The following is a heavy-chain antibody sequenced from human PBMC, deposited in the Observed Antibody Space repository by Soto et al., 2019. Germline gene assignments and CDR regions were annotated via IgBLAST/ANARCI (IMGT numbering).Heavy chain of an antibody. CDR1: GGSISSYY. D-gene: IGHD3-22*01. CDR2: IYYSGST. J-gene: IGHJ3*02. CDR3: ARDFYSSGYYPYAFDI. Sequence: SETLSLTCTVSGGSISSYYWSWIRQPPGKGLEWIGYIYYSGSTNYNPSLKSRVTISVDTSKNQFSLKLSSVTAADTAVYYCARDFYSSGYYPYAFDIWGQGTMVTVSS. V-gene: IGHV4-59*01.